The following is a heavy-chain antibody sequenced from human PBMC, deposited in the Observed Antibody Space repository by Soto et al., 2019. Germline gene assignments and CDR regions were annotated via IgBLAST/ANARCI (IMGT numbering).Heavy chain of an antibody. Sequence: GGSLRLSCAASGFTFSDYYMSWIRQAPGKGLEWVSYISSSGSTIYYADSVKGRFTISRDNAKNSLYLQMNSLRAEDTAVYYCARDRRYCSSTSCYDVVYWGQGTLVTVSS. J-gene: IGHJ4*02. D-gene: IGHD2-2*01. CDR3: ARDRRYCSSTSCYDVVY. V-gene: IGHV3-11*01. CDR1: GFTFSDYY. CDR2: ISSSGSTI.